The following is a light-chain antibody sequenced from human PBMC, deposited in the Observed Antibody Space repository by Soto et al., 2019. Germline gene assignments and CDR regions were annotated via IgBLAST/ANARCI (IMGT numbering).Light chain of an antibody. CDR2: GAS. J-gene: IGKJ1*01. V-gene: IGKV3-20*01. Sequence: EIVLTPSPGTLPLSQVERPPPSSRPSQSVSSTYLAWYQQTPGQAPRLLIYGASSRAAGIPARFSASGSGTDFTLTISDVQPEDFALYYCHQRQSWPRTFGQGTKVDIK. CDR1: QSVSSTY. CDR3: HQRQSWPRT.